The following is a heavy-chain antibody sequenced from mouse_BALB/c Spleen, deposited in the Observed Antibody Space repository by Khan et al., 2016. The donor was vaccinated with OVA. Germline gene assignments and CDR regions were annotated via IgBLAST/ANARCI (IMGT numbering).Heavy chain of an antibody. D-gene: IGHD4-1*01. CDR2: ISSGADYT. J-gene: IGHJ3*01. CDR1: GFTFSSYS. Sequence: EVQGVESGGDLVKPGGSLKLSCAASGFTFSSYSMSWVRQTPDKRLEWVATISSGADYTYYPDSVKGRFTISRDNAKNTLYLQMSSLKSEDTAMYYCASHLTGSFAYWGQGTLVTVSA. CDR3: ASHLTGSFAY. V-gene: IGHV5-6*01.